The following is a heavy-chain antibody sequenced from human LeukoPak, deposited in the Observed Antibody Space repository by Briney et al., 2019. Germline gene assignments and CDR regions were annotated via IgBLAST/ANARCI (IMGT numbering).Heavy chain of an antibody. V-gene: IGHV4-59*01. CDR3: ARAGSNYIDY. CDR2: ILYSGST. CDR1: GASISGYY. J-gene: IGHJ4*02. D-gene: IGHD4-11*01. Sequence: PSETLSLTCSVSGASISGYYWSWLRQPPGKGLEWIGYILYSGSTNYNPSLKSRVTISVDTSKNQFSLKLSSVTAADTAVYYCARAGSNYIDYWGQGTLVTVSS.